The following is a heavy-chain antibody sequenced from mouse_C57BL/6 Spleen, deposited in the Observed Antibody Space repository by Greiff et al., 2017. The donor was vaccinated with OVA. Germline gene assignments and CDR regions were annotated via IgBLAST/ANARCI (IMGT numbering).Heavy chain of an antibody. CDR3: ARHEDTGSSPAWFAY. CDR2: FYPGSGNI. D-gene: IGHD1-1*01. Sequence: VQLVESGAELVNPGASVKLSCKASGYTFTEYTIHWVKQRSGQGLEWIGWFYPGSGNIKYNEKFKDKATLTADKSSSTVYMELSRLTSEDSAVYFCARHEDTGSSPAWFAYWGQGTLVTVSA. CDR1: GYTFTEYT. J-gene: IGHJ3*01. V-gene: IGHV1-62-2*01.